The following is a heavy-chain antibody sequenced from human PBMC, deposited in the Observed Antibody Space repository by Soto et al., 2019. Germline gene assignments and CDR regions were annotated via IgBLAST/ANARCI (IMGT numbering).Heavy chain of an antibody. D-gene: IGHD6-19*01. J-gene: IGHJ4*02. CDR1: GYTSTIYG. V-gene: IGHV1-18*01. CDR2: IRLHKGDT. Sequence: ASVKVSCKTSGYTSTIYGITWVRQAPGQGLEWMGWIRLHKGDTKYAQKFQGRVTMTTDPSTSTVFMDLRTLRSDDTAVYYCATALGSSGWFDYWGQGTLVTVSS. CDR3: ATALGSSGWFDY.